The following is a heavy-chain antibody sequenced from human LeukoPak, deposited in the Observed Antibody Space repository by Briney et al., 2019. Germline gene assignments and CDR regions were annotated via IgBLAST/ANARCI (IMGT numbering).Heavy chain of an antibody. D-gene: IGHD6-19*01. CDR3: AKEMVGVAVAGETDY. J-gene: IGHJ4*02. Sequence: GGSLRLSCAASGFTFSSYSMNWVRQAPGKGLEWVSSISSSSSYIYYADSVKGRFTISRDNSKNTLYLQMNSLRAEDTAVYYCAKEMVGVAVAGETDYWGQGTLVIVSS. CDR2: ISSSSSYI. V-gene: IGHV3-21*04. CDR1: GFTFSSYS.